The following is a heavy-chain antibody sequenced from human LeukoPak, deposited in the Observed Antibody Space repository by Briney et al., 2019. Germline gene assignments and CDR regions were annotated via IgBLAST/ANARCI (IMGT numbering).Heavy chain of an antibody. CDR2: IYHSGST. D-gene: IGHD3-9*01. CDR1: GYSISSGYY. V-gene: IGHV4-38-2*02. Sequence: SETLSLTCTVSGYSISSGYYWGWIRQPPGKGLEWIGSIYHSGSTYYNPSLKSRVTISVDTSKNQFSLKLSSVTAADTAVYYCARVDFDWLLLDWGQGTLVTVSS. CDR3: ARVDFDWLLLD. J-gene: IGHJ4*02.